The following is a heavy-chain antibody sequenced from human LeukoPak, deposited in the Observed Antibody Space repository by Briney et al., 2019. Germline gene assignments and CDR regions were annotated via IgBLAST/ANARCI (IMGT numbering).Heavy chain of an antibody. CDR1: EFTFSSYS. CDR3: ARGYCGGDCYGD. D-gene: IGHD2-21*02. J-gene: IGHJ1*01. CDR2: ITNSGNSK. Sequence: GGSLRLSCAASEFTFSSYSMNWVRQAPGKGLEWVSYITNSGNSKSYADSVKGRFTISRDNTKSSLYLQMNSLRVEDMAVYYCARGYCGGDCYGDWGQGTLVTVSS. V-gene: IGHV3-21*05.